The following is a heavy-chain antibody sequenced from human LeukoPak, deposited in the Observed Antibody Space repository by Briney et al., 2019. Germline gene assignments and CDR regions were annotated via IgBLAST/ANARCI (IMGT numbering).Heavy chain of an antibody. J-gene: IGHJ6*04. V-gene: IGHV4-59*01. CDR2: IYYSGST. D-gene: IGHD3-10*01. CDR3: ARGTAMVRGVVGYYYGMDV. CDR1: GGSISSYY. Sequence: SETLSLTCTVSGGSISSYYWSWIRQPPGKGLEWIGYIYYSGSTNYNPSLKSRVTISVDTPKNQFSLKLSSVTAADTAVYYCARGTAMVRGVVGYYYGMDVWGKGTTVTVSS.